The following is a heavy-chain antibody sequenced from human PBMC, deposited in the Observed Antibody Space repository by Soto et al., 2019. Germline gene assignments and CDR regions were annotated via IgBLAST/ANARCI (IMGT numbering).Heavy chain of an antibody. CDR2: IHPGGQTI. D-gene: IGHD2-15*01. CDR3: ARRGSR. CDR1: GFTFSSSE. J-gene: IGHJ3*01. Sequence: GGSLRLSCAASGFTFSSSEMYWVRQAPGKGLEWISYIHPGGQTIFYAESVKGRFTVSRDNAKHSVYLQMNSLRAEDTAVYYCARRGSRWGRGTKVTVSS. V-gene: IGHV3-48*03.